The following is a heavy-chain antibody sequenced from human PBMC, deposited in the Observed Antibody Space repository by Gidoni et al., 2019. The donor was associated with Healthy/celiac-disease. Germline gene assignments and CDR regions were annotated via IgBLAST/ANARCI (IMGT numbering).Heavy chain of an antibody. D-gene: IGHD3-10*01. CDR1: GGTFSSYA. CDR2: LIPIFGTA. CDR3: ARTPLYYYGSGSYYNVPPLFDY. Sequence: VQLVQSGAEVKKPRSSVKVSCKASGGTFSSYAIRWVRQAPGQGLEWMGGLIPIFGTANFAQKFHGRVTITADESTSIAYMELSSLRSEDTAVYYCARTPLYYYGSGSYYNVPPLFDYWGQGTLVTVSS. J-gene: IGHJ4*02. V-gene: IGHV1-69*01.